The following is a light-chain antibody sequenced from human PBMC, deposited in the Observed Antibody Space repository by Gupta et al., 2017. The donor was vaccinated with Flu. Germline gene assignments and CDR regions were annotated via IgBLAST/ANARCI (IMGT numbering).Light chain of an antibody. CDR1: SNDGSNV. V-gene: IGLV1-44*01. Sequence: SNDGSNVVSWCQHLPGKAPRFLIYNDNQRPSRVPDRFTGRKSGASASLASGGLQSEDEANYYGAAWEDGLTYLSADGSLTGLWVFGGGTKLSVL. J-gene: IGLJ3*02. CDR3: AAWEDGLTYLSADGSLTGLWV. CDR2: NDN.